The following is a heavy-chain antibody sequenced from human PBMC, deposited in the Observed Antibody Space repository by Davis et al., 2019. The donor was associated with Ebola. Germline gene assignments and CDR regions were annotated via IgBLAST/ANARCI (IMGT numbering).Heavy chain of an antibody. D-gene: IGHD5-18*01. CDR1: GDSVSISSGG. V-gene: IGHV6-1*01. CDR3: ARGWLRGGMDV. J-gene: IGHJ6*04. Sequence: HSQTLSLPCAVSGDSVSISSGGYNLIRQSPSRGLEWLGRTYYNSKWYNDYAASVKSRIIINPDTSKNQFSLQLNSVTPEDTAMYYCARGWLRGGMDVWGEGTTVTVSS. CDR2: TYYNSKWYN.